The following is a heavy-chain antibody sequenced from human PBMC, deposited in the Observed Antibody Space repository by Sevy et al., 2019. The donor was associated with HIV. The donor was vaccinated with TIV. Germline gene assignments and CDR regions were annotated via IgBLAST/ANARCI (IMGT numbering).Heavy chain of an antibody. D-gene: IGHD6-19*01. CDR2: ISAYNGNT. CDR3: ARDQMSSGWLVGLYYYYGMDV. V-gene: IGHV1-18*04. J-gene: IGHJ6*02. CDR1: GYTFTSYG. Sequence: ASLKVSCKASGYTFTSYGISWVRQAPGQGLEWMGWISAYNGNTNYAQKLQVRVTMTTDTSTGTAYMELRSLRSDDTAVYYCARDQMSSGWLVGLYYYYGMDVWRQGTTVTVSS.